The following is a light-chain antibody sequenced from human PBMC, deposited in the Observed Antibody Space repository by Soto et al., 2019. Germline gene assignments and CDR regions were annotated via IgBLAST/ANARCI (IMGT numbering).Light chain of an antibody. J-gene: IGKJ3*01. V-gene: IGKV3-11*01. CDR2: DAS. Sequence: EIVLTQSPATLSLSPGERATLSCRASQSIGLAIAWYQHKPGQAPRLLIFDASQRATGIPARFRGSGSGTDFTLSISSLEPEDFALYYCQQYGSSPFTFGPGTTVDV. CDR3: QQYGSSPFT. CDR1: QSIGLA.